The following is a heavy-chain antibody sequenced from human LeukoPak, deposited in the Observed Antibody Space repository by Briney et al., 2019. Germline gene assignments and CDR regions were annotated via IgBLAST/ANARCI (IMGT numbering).Heavy chain of an antibody. CDR1: GYSISSGYY. V-gene: IGHV4-38-2*02. CDR3: ARGPNWNSLSFDY. Sequence: SETLSLTCTVSGYSISSGYYWGWIRQPPGRGLEWIGSIYHSGSTNYNPSLRSRVTISVDTSKNQFSLKLSSVTAADTAVYYCARGPNWNSLSFDYWGQGTLVTVSS. J-gene: IGHJ4*02. D-gene: IGHD1-7*01. CDR2: IYHSGST.